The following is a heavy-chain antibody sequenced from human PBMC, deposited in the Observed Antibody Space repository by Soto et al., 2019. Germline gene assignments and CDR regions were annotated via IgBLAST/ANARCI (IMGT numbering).Heavy chain of an antibody. V-gene: IGHV1-69*01. CDR1: GGTFSSYV. CDR3: SSGIPVTGTASFDY. CDR2: IIPMLDTP. D-gene: IGHD2-21*02. Sequence: QVQLVQSGAEVKKPGSSVKVSCKSSGGTFSSYVISWVRQAPGQGLEWMGGIIPMLDTPNFAQKFQGRVTFTADVATSTAYREVSSLRSEDTAVYYCSSGIPVTGTASFDYWGRGTLVTVSS. J-gene: IGHJ4*02.